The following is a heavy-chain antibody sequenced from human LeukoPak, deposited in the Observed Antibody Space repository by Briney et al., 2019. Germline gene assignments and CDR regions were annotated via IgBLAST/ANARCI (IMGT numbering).Heavy chain of an antibody. J-gene: IGHJ4*02. CDR2: ISYDGSNK. V-gene: IGHV3-30*03. Sequence: GGSLRLSCAASGFTFSSYGMHWVRQAPGKGLEWVAVISYDGSNKYYADSVKGRFTISRDNSKNALYLQMNSLRAEDTAVYYCARESIAVAGTFFDYWGQGTLVTVSS. CDR3: ARESIAVAGTFFDY. CDR1: GFTFSSYG. D-gene: IGHD6-19*01.